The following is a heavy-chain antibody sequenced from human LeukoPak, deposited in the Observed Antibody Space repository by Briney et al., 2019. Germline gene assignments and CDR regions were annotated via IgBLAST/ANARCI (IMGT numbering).Heavy chain of an antibody. CDR1: GGSINSANYY. CDR3: ARDSVGGTGHDAFDI. CDR2: IYYSGSA. J-gene: IGHJ3*02. Sequence: PSETLSLTCTVSGGSINSANYYWGWIRQPPGKGLEWIGSIYYSGSAYYSSSLKSRVTILVDTSKNQFSLKLSSVTAADTAVYYCARDSVGGTGHDAFDICGQGTMATVSS. V-gene: IGHV4-39*07. D-gene: IGHD1-26*01.